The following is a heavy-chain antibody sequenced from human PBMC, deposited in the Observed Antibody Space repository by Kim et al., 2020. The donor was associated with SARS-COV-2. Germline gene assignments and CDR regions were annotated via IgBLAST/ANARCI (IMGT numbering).Heavy chain of an antibody. CDR3: EASDY. Sequence: GGSLRLSCAASGFTFSTYAMSWTRQAPGKGLEWVSTISASGLGTHYADSVRGRFTISRDNSRSTLSLQMNFLRAEDTAIYYCEASDYWGQGSLVTVSS. J-gene: IGHJ4*02. CDR2: ISASGLGT. V-gene: IGHV3-23*01. CDR1: GFTFSTYA.